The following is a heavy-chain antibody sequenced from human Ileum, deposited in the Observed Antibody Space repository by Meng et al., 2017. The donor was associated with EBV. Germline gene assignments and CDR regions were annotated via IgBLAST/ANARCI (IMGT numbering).Heavy chain of an antibody. V-gene: IGHV1-3*01. J-gene: IGHJ4*02. Sequence: QVQLGQSGDEMKKPGASGEISCKASGYKFDDYTIQWLRQAPGQRLEWLGWINPGIGSTYDSKTIRGRLTITMDTSASTVYMRLTSLTSEDTAVYYCAREEGGRFDSWGQGTLVTVSS. CDR3: AREEGGRFDS. D-gene: IGHD2-15*01. CDR1: GYKFDDYT. CDR2: INPGIGST.